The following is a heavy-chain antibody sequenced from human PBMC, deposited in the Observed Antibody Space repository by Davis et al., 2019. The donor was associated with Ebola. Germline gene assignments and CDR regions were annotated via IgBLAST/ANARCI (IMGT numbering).Heavy chain of an antibody. V-gene: IGHV3-7*01. Sequence: PGGSLRLSCAASGFTFSSYWMSWVRQAPGKGLEWVANIKQDGSEKYYVDSVKGRFTISRDNAKNSLYLQMNSLRAEDTAVYYCARVATTVTIRIDYWGQGTLVTVSS. D-gene: IGHD4-17*01. CDR1: GFTFSSYW. CDR3: ARVATTVTIRIDY. CDR2: IKQDGSEK. J-gene: IGHJ4*02.